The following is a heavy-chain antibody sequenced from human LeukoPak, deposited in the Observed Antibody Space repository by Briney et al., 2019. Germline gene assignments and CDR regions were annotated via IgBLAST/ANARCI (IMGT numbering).Heavy chain of an antibody. D-gene: IGHD3-10*01. CDR3: ARAYYYGSGSYGLDY. CDR2: IYYSGST. J-gene: IGHJ4*02. Sequence: SETLSLICTVSGGSISSNSYYWGWIRQPPGKGLEWIGSIYYSGSTYYNPSLKSRVTISVDTSKNQFSLKLSSVTAADTAVYYCARAYYYGSGSYGLDYWGQGTLVTVSS. CDR1: GGSISSNSYY. V-gene: IGHV4-39*01.